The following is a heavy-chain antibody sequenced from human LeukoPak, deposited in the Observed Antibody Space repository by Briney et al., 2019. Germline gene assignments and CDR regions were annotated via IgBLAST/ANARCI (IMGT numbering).Heavy chain of an antibody. D-gene: IGHD6-19*01. J-gene: IGHJ4*02. CDR2: ISSSSGFI. CDR1: GFTFSSFS. V-gene: IGHV3-21*01. CDR3: ARSRGYSSGPYDY. Sequence: GGSLRLSCAASGFTFSSFSMNWVRQAPGKGLEWVSSISSSSGFIYYAASLKGRFTISRDNAKHSLYLQMNSLSAEDAAVYYCARSRGYSSGPYDYWGQGTLVTVSS.